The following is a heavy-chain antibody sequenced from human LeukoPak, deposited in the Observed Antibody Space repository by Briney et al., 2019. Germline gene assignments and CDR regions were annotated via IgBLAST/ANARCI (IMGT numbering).Heavy chain of an antibody. V-gene: IGHV3-48*03. CDR3: ARARWCSSTSCYFAAFDI. Sequence: PGGSLRLSCAASGFTFSSYEMNWVRQAPGKGLEWVSYISSSGSTMYYADSVKGRFTISRDNAKNSLYLQMNSLRAEDTAVYYCARARWCSSTSCYFAAFDIWGQGTMVTVSS. D-gene: IGHD2-2*01. J-gene: IGHJ3*02. CDR2: ISSSGSTM. CDR1: GFTFSSYE.